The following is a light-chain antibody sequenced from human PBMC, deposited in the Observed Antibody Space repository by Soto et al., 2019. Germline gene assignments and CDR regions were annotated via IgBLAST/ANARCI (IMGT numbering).Light chain of an antibody. Sequence: EIVLTQSPATLSLSPGERATLSCRASQSVSSYLAWYQQKPGPAPRLLIYDASNRATGIPARFSGRGSGTDFTLTISSLEPEDFAVYYCQQRSNWPPYTFGQGTKLEIK. CDR1: QSVSSY. CDR2: DAS. CDR3: QQRSNWPPYT. V-gene: IGKV3-11*01. J-gene: IGKJ2*01.